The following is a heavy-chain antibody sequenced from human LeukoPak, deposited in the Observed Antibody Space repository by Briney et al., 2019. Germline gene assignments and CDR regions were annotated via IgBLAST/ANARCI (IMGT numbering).Heavy chain of an antibody. Sequence: SETLSLTCTVSGGSISSYYGSWIRQPAGKGLEWIGRIYTSGSTNYNPSLKSRVTMSVDTSKNQFSLKLSSVTAADTAVYYCARVSSGYYWKVFDYWGQGTLVTVSS. J-gene: IGHJ4*02. V-gene: IGHV4-4*07. CDR1: GGSISSYY. CDR3: ARVSSGYYWKVFDY. CDR2: IYTSGST. D-gene: IGHD3-22*01.